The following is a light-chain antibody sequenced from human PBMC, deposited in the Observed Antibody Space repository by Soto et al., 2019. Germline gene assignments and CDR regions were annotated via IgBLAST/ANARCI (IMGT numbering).Light chain of an antibody. V-gene: IGLV1-40*01. CDR1: SSNIGAGYD. J-gene: IGLJ2*01. CDR3: QSYDSGLSGSRV. CDR2: GNS. Sequence: QPVLTQPPSVSGAPGQRVTISCTGSSSNIGAGYDVHWYQQLPGTAPKLLIYGNSNRPSGVPDRFSGSKSGTSASLAITGRKAEDEADYYCQSYDSGLSGSRVFGGGTKLTVL.